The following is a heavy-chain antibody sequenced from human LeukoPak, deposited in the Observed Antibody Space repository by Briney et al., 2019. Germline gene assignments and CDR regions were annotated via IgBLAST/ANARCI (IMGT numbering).Heavy chain of an antibody. CDR1: GFTFNAYS. D-gene: IGHD5-18*01. J-gene: IGHJ6*03. V-gene: IGHV3-21*06. Sequence: KAGGSLRLSCAASGFTFNAYSMGWVRQASGKGLEWVASISSSSTYLKYADSVKGRFIISRDNAKNLLYLQMNGLRAEDTALYYCARDDNYGFSYYYYMDVWGKGTTVTVSS. CDR2: ISSSSTYL. CDR3: ARDDNYGFSYYYYMDV.